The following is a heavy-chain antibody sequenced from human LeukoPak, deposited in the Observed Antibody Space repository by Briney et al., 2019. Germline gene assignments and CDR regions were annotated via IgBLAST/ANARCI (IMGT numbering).Heavy chain of an antibody. CDR1: GGSLSSSNW. CDR3: ARTLRRILGYFDWLLRNDAFDI. CDR2: IYYSGST. Sequence: SETLSLTCGVSGGSLSSSNWWSWVRQPPGKGLEWIGEIYYSGSTNYNPPLKSRVTISVDKSKNQFSLKLSSVTAADTAVYYCARTLRRILGYFDWLLRNDAFDIWGQGTMVTVSS. D-gene: IGHD3-9*01. V-gene: IGHV4-4*02. J-gene: IGHJ3*02.